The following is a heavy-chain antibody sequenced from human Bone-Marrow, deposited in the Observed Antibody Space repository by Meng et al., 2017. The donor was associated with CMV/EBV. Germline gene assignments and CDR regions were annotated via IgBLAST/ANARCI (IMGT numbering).Heavy chain of an antibody. Sequence: AISGDRVSSNSAAWNWIRQSSRGLEWLGRTRYRSKWSNEYAESVKSRITINPDTSKNHFSLQLNSVTPEDTAVYYCARGETGVLFAWGQGTLVTVSS. CDR2: TRYRSKWSN. CDR3: ARGETGVLFA. CDR1: GDRVSSNSAA. J-gene: IGHJ5*02. D-gene: IGHD3-10*01. V-gene: IGHV6-1*01.